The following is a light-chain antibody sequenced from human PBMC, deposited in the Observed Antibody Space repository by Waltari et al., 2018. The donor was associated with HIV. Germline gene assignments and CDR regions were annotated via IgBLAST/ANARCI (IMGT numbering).Light chain of an antibody. CDR3: NSYTSSSTVL. CDR2: DVS. CDR1: SSDVGGYNY. J-gene: IGLJ2*01. Sequence: QSALTQPASVSGSPGQSITISCTGTSSDVGGYNYVSWYQQHPGKAPKLMIYDVSKRPSGVSNRFSGSKSGNTASLTISGLQAEDEADYYCNSYTSSSTVLFGGGTKLTVL. V-gene: IGLV2-14*01.